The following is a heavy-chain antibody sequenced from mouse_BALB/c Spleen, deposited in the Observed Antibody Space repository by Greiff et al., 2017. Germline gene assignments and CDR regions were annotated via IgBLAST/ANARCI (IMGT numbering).Heavy chain of an antibody. J-gene: IGHJ4*01. CDR1: GFTFTDYY. CDR2: IRNKANGYTT. Sequence: EVKLVESGGGLVQPGGSLRLSCATSGFTFTDYYMSWVRQPPGKALEWLGFIRNKANGYTTEYSASVKGRFTISRDNSQSILYLQMNTLRAEDRATYCCARELGLYAMDYWGQGTSVTVSS. D-gene: IGHD4-1*01. CDR3: ARELGLYAMDY. V-gene: IGHV7-3*02.